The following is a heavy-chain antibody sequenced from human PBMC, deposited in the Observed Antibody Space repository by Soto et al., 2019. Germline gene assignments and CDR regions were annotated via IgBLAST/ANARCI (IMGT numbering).Heavy chain of an antibody. CDR3: AKSGGYNYGYQETDY. V-gene: IGHV3-23*01. CDR2: ISGSGGST. Sequence: EVLLLESGGGLVQPGGSLRLSCAASGFTFSSYAMSWVRQAPGKGLEWVSAISGSGGSTYYADSVKGRVTISRDNSKNTLYLQMNSLRAEDTAVYYCAKSGGYNYGYQETDYWGQGSLVTVSS. CDR1: GFTFSSYA. D-gene: IGHD5-18*01. J-gene: IGHJ4*02.